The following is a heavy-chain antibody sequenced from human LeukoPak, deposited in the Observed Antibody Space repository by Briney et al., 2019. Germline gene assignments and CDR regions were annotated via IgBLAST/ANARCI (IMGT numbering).Heavy chain of an antibody. CDR1: GFNFANHA. V-gene: IGHV3-23*01. Sequence: PGGSLRLSCAASGFNFANHAMSWVRQTPGKGLEWVSAISGGGDITYYADSVTGRFTISRDNSKDTLYLQMNSLRAEDTAVYYCARGCGSGWGKDYWGQGTLVTVSS. J-gene: IGHJ4*02. CDR2: ISGGGDIT. D-gene: IGHD6-19*01. CDR3: ARGCGSGWGKDY.